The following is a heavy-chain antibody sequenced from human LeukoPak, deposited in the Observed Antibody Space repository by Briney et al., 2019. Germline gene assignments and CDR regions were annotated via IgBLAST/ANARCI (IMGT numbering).Heavy chain of an antibody. CDR1: GFSLSNARMG. D-gene: IGHD1-26*01. CDR2: IFSNDEK. V-gene: IGHV2-26*02. J-gene: IGHJ5*02. CDR3: ARISGKIVLWCEP. Sequence: ESGPVLVKPTETLTLTCTVSGFSLSNARMGVSWIRQPPGKALEWLAHIFSNDEKSYSKSLKSRLTISKDTSKSQVVLTMTNMDPVDTATYYCARISGKIVLWCEPWGQGTLVTVSS.